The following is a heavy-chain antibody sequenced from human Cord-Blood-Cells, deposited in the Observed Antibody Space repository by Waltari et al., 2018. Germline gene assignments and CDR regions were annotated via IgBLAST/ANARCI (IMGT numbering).Heavy chain of an antibody. J-gene: IGHJ4*02. Sequence: QVQLQQWGAGLLKPSETLSLTCAVYGGSFSGYYWSWIRQPPGKGLEWIGEINHRGSTNYNPSLKSRVTISVDTSKNQFSLKLSSVTAADTAVYYCARLSSSSWYFDYWGQGTLVTVSS. CDR3: ARLSSSSWYFDY. V-gene: IGHV4-34*01. CDR2: INHRGST. CDR1: GGSFSGYY. D-gene: IGHD6-13*01.